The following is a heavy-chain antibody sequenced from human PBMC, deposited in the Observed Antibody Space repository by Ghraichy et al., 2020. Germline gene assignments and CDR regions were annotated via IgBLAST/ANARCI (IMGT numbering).Heavy chain of an antibody. CDR1: GGSISSHY. CDR2: VDYRGST. J-gene: IGHJ6*02. CDR3: ASHAPILRYGMDV. Sequence: PETLSLTCTVSGGSISSHYWSWIRQPPGKGLEWIGYVDYRGSTNYNPSLKSRVTISGDTSKNQFSLKLSSVTAADTAVYYCASHAPILRYGMDVWGPGTTVTVSS. V-gene: IGHV4-59*11.